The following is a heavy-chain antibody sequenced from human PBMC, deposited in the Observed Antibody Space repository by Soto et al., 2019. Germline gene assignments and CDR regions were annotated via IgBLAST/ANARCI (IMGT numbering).Heavy chain of an antibody. Sequence: QVQLVQSGAEVKKPGSSVKVSCKASGGTFSSYAISWVRQAPGQGLEWMGGIIPIFGTANYAQKFQGRVRSTADEATSPAYMELSSLRSEDTAVYYCAGYCSGGSCYSSGSWWFAPWGQGSLVTVSS. CDR2: IIPIFGTA. V-gene: IGHV1-69*12. CDR1: GGTFSSYA. D-gene: IGHD2-15*01. CDR3: AGYCSGGSCYSSGSWWFAP. J-gene: IGHJ5*02.